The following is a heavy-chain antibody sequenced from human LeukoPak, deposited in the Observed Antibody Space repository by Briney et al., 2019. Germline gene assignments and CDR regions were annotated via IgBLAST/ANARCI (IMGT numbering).Heavy chain of an antibody. J-gene: IGHJ4*02. Sequence: GGSLRLSCAASGFTFSSYSMNWVRQAPGKGLEWVSSISSSSSYIYYADSVKGRSTISRDNAKNSLYLQMNSLRAEDTAVYYCARDYRSGWYPFFDYWGQGTLVTVSS. CDR2: ISSSSSYI. CDR1: GFTFSSYS. CDR3: ARDYRSGWYPFFDY. D-gene: IGHD6-19*01. V-gene: IGHV3-21*01.